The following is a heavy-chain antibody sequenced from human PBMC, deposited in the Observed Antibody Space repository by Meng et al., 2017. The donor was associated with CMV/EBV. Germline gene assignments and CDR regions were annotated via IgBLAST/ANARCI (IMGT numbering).Heavy chain of an antibody. CDR2: VSWNGSRT. D-gene: IGHD3-3*01. V-gene: IGHV3-19*01. CDR1: GFTFSNSD. J-gene: IGHJ6*02. CDR3: ARDYPLRSYVGYGMDV. Sequence: GGSLRLSCAASGFTFSNSDMNWVRQAPGKGLEWVSGVSWNGSRTHYADSVKGRFIISRDNSRNFLYLQMNSLRAEDTAVYYCARDYPLRSYVGYGMDVWGQGTTVTVSS.